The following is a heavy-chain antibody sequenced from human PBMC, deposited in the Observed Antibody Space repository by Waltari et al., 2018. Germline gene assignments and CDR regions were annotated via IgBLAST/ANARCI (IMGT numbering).Heavy chain of an antibody. J-gene: IGHJ4*02. CDR1: GGSISSYY. D-gene: IGHD7-27*01. Sequence: VQLQESGPGLVKPSETLSLTCTVSGGSISSYYWSWVRQAPGRGLEWVATIKEDGSDKHYVDSVRGRVTISRDNANDSLYLQMNSLRAEDTAVYYCATWRWGQSEFDYWGQGTLVTVSS. CDR2: IKEDGSDK. V-gene: IGHV3-7*01. CDR3: ATWRWGQSEFDY.